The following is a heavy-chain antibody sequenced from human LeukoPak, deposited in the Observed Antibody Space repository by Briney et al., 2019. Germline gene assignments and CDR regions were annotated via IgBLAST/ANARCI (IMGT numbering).Heavy chain of an antibody. CDR3: ARGGRYSYGYPLDY. CDR1: GGSFSGYY. Sequence: SETLSLTCAVYGGSFSGYYWSWIRQPPGKGLEWIGEINHNGSTNYNPSLKSRVTISVDTSKNQFSLKLSSVTAADTAVYYCARGGRYSYGYPLDYWGQGTLVTVSS. D-gene: IGHD5-18*01. V-gene: IGHV4-34*01. J-gene: IGHJ4*02. CDR2: INHNGST.